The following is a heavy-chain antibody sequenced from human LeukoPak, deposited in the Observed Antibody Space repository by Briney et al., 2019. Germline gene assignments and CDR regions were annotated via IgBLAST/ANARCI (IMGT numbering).Heavy chain of an antibody. CDR3: ARGPGYSSSWYPDYFDY. J-gene: IGHJ4*02. V-gene: IGHV4-34*01. Sequence: SETLSLTCAVYGGSFSGYYWSWIRQPPGKGLERIGEINHSGSTNYNPSLKSRVTISVDTSKNQFSLKLSSVTAADTAVYYCARGPGYSSSWYPDYFDYWGQGTLVTVSS. CDR2: INHSGST. CDR1: GGSFSGYY. D-gene: IGHD6-13*01.